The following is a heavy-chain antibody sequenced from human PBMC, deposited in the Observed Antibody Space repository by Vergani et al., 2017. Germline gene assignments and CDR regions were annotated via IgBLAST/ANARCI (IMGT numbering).Heavy chain of an antibody. Sequence: EVQLLESGGDLVQPGGSLRLSCAASGFTFNHYAMNWVRQAPGKGLEWVSGISGSGGSTYYAGSVKGRFTISRDSSKNTLYLQMNSLSAGDTAVYYCAKANPRNNGYDYLYYYHAMDVWGQGTTVTVSS. V-gene: IGHV3-23*01. CDR2: ISGSGGST. J-gene: IGHJ6*02. D-gene: IGHD5-12*01. CDR1: GFTFNHYA. CDR3: AKANPRNNGYDYLYYYHAMDV.